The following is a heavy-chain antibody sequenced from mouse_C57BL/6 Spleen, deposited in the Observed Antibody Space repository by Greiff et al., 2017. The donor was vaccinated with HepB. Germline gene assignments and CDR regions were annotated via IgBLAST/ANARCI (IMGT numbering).Heavy chain of an antibody. J-gene: IGHJ3*01. V-gene: IGHV1-18*01. CDR3: AREDSAGEGWFAY. D-gene: IGHD3-2*02. Sequence: EVQLQQSGPELVKPGASVKIPCKASGYTFTDYNMDWVKQSHGKSLEWIGDINPNNGGTIYNQKFKGKATLTVDKSSSTAYMELRSLTSEDTAVYYCAREDSAGEGWFAYWGQGTLVTVSA. CDR2: INPNNGGT. CDR1: GYTFTDYN.